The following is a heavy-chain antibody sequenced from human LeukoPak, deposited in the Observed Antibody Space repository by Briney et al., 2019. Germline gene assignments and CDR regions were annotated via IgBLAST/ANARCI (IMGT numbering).Heavy chain of an antibody. V-gene: IGHV3-74*01. CDR3: ARDSTNLIDY. Sequence: GGSLRLSCAASGFTFSSYWMHWVRQAPGKGLVWVSHINGDGRSTSYADSVKGRFTISRDNAKNTLYLQMNSLRAEDTAVYYCARDSTNLIDYWGQGTLVTVSS. J-gene: IGHJ4*02. CDR1: GFTFSSYW. D-gene: IGHD1-1*01. CDR2: INGDGRST.